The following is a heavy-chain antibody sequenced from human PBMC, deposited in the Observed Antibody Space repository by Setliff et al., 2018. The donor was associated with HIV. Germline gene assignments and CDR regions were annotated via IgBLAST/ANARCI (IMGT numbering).Heavy chain of an antibody. CDR1: GYTFKTYG. D-gene: IGHD6-19*01. J-gene: IGHJ6*02. V-gene: IGHV1-18*01. CDR3: ARLGSGWSDSYYYAMDV. CDR2: ISPYNGHT. Sequence: ASVKVSCKASGYTFKTYGISWVRQAPGHGLEWMGWISPYNGHTNYAQNFQGRVTRTIDTSTSRAYMELKSLTSDDTAAYFCARLGSGWSDSYYYAMDVWGQGTTVTVSS.